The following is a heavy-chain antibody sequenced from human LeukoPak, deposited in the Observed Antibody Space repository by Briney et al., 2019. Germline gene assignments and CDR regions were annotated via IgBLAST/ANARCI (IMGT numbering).Heavy chain of an antibody. CDR3: ARGGYYGSGNDFRFDP. V-gene: IGHV4-59*01. D-gene: IGHD3-10*01. CDR1: GGSIGSYY. J-gene: IGHJ5*02. Sequence: SETLSLTCTVSGGSIGSYYWSWIRQSPGKGLEWIGYIYYSESTYYKPSLKSRVTISVDTSKNQFSLKLSSVTAADTAVYYCARGGYYGSGNDFRFDPWGQGTLVTVSS. CDR2: IYYSEST.